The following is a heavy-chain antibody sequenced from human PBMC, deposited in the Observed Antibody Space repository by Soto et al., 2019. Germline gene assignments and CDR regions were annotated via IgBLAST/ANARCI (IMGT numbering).Heavy chain of an antibody. CDR3: ARLDYSYYCFDY. V-gene: IGHV4-39*01. J-gene: IGHJ4*02. CDR1: GGSISSGSYD. Sequence: QLQLQESGPGLVKPSETLSLTCTVSGGSISSGSYDWGWIRQPPGKGLEWIGSIDYSGTSYFNPSLKSRVTISVDTSKNQFSLKLSSVTATDTAVYFCARLDYSYYCFDYWGQGTLVTVSS. D-gene: IGHD4-4*01. CDR2: IDYSGTS.